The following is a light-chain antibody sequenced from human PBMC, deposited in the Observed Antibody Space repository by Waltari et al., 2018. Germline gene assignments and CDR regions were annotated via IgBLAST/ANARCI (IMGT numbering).Light chain of an antibody. CDR2: AAF. CDR1: QDISSY. Sequence: IQLTQSPSSLSASVGDTVTITCRASQDISSYLAWYQQKPEKAPKILISAAFTLQSGVPPRFSGSGSGADFTLTISSRQPEDFATYYCQQFKTYPLTFGQGTRLEIK. CDR3: QQFKTYPLT. V-gene: IGKV1-9*01. J-gene: IGKJ5*01.